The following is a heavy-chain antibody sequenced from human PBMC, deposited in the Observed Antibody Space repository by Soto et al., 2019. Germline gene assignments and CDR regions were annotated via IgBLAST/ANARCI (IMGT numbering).Heavy chain of an antibody. CDR3: ARIAASGRGWDV. Sequence: EVQLVESGGGLVQPGGSLRLSCVDSGFTFSSYWMSWVRQAPVKGLEWVGNINQDGSEENYVDYVKGRFTISRDNAKNSMYLQMNSLRVEDTAVYYCARIAASGRGWDVWGQGTTVVVSS. V-gene: IGHV3-7*01. J-gene: IGHJ6*02. D-gene: IGHD6-13*01. CDR1: GFTFSSYW. CDR2: INQDGSEE.